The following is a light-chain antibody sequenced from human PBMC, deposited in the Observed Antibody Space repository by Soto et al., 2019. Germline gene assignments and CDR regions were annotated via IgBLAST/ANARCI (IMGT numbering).Light chain of an antibody. CDR2: YAA. Sequence: DIQMTQSPSSLSASVGDRVTIACQACQNIYYYLNWYQYKPGKAPKVLIFYAASLETGVPSRFSGSGYGTDFSLTINSLQPEDVATYYCQHYDNLPLTFGGGTKVEIE. J-gene: IGKJ4*01. CDR3: QHYDNLPLT. V-gene: IGKV1-33*01. CDR1: QNIYYY.